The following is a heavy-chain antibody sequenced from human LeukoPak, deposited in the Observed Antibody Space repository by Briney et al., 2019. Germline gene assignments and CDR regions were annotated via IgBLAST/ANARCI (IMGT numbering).Heavy chain of an antibody. CDR3: ARRFDSSPYWEY. D-gene: IGHD3-22*01. CDR1: GYSFTNYW. V-gene: IGHV5-51*01. CDR2: IYTGDSDT. J-gene: IGHJ4*02. Sequence: GECLKISCKGSGYSFTNYWIGWMRQMPGKGLEWMGVIYTGDSDTRYNPSFHSQVTISADKSISTAYLQWRSVKASDTAMYYCARRFDSSPYWEYWGQGALVTVSS.